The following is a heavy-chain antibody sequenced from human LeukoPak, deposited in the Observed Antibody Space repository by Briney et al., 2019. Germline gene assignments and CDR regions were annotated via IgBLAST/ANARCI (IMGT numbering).Heavy chain of an antibody. CDR1: GFTVSSNY. CDR2: IYSGGST. Sequence: PGRSLRLSCAASGFTVSSNYMSWVRQAPGKGMGWVSVIYSGGSTYYADSVKGRFTISRDNSKNTLYLQMNSLRAEDTAVYYCASYGSGSYSLGADAFDIWGQGTMVTVSS. D-gene: IGHD3-10*01. V-gene: IGHV3-66*01. CDR3: ASYGSGSYSLGADAFDI. J-gene: IGHJ3*02.